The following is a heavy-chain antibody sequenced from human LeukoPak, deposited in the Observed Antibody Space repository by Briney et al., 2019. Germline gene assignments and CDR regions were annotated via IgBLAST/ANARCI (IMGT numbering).Heavy chain of an antibody. CDR2: IRYDGSNK. D-gene: IGHD2-21*02. V-gene: IGHV3-30*02. Sequence: PGGSLRLSCAASGFTFSSYGMHWIRQAPGKGLEWVAFIRYDGSNKYYADSVKGRFTISRDNSKNSLYLQMNSLRAEDTAVYFCARDTPYCDGDCGYYYYYGMDVWGQGTTVTVSS. CDR1: GFTFSSYG. CDR3: ARDTPYCDGDCGYYYYYGMDV. J-gene: IGHJ6*02.